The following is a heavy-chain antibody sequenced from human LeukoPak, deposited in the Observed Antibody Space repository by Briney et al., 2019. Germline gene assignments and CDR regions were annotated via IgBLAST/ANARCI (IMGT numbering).Heavy chain of an antibody. CDR1: GFTFSSYA. CDR3: AKGGSTRLTFNYYMDV. V-gene: IGHV3-30*04. D-gene: IGHD2-2*01. Sequence: PGGSLRLSCAASGFTFSSYAMHWVRQAPGKGLEWVAVISYDGSNKYYADSVKGRFTISRDNSKNTLYLQMNSLRAEDTAVYYCAKGGSTRLTFNYYMDVWGKGTTVTISS. J-gene: IGHJ6*03. CDR2: ISYDGSNK.